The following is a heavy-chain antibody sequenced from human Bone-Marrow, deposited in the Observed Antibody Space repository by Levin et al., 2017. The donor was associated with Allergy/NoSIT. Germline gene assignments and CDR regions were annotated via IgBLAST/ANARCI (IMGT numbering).Heavy chain of an antibody. J-gene: IGHJ1*01. V-gene: IGHV4-39*02. CDR1: GGSVSTTCCY. D-gene: IGHD2-15*01. CDR2: LYYTGTT. CDR3: ARRERGYCSGSGCRDQKFQY. Sequence: SQTLSLTCTVSGGSVSTTCCYWGWIRQSPGRGMEWIGNLYYTGTTYYNPSLRSRVTISVDTSKNHFSLQLNSVTAADTAVYYCARRERGYCSGSGCRDQKFQYWGQGTMVVVSS.